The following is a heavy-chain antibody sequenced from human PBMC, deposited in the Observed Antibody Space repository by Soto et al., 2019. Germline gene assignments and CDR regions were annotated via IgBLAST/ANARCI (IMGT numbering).Heavy chain of an antibody. CDR2: IYYSGST. V-gene: IGHV4-30-4*01. D-gene: IGHD4-17*01. Sequence: ASETLSLTCTVSGGSISSGDYYWSWIRQPPGKGLEWIGYIYYSGSTYYNPSLKSRVTISVDTSKNQFSLKLSSVTAADTAVYYCARVPNDYGDSSPVDYWGQGTLVPSPQ. CDR3: ARVPNDYGDSSPVDY. CDR1: GGSISSGDYY. J-gene: IGHJ4*02.